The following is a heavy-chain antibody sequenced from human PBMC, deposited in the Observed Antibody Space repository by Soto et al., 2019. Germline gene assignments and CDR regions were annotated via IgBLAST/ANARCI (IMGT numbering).Heavy chain of an antibody. CDR3: AKAHNSDFPDY. J-gene: IGHJ4*01. CDR2: ISGSGGDT. CDR1: GFTFSSYA. V-gene: IGHV3-23*01. Sequence: VGALRLSGAASGFTFSSYAMSWVRQAPGKGLDWVSAISGSGGDTYYTDSVRGRFTISTANAQITLYLHMNSLRAADPAVYYFAKAHNSDFPDYWGQGTLVTVSS. D-gene: IGHD4-4*01.